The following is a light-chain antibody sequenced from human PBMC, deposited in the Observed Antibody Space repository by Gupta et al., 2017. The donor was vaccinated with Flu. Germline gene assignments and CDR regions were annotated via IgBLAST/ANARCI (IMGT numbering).Light chain of an antibody. CDR1: QSVSSSY. CDR2: DAS. V-gene: IGKV3D-20*01. CDR3: QQDCSSDI. J-gene: IGKJ2*01. Sequence: EIVLTQSPATLSLSPGERATLSCGASQSVSSSYLAWYQQKPGLAPRLIIYDASSSANGSTDRFSGSGSGKDFTLTSSRREHEDFAVYYGQQDCSSDIFGQGTKMDIK.